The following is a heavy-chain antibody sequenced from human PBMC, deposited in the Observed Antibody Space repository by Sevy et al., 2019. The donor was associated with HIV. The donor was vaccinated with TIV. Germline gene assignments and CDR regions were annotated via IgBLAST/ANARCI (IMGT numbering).Heavy chain of an antibody. Sequence: GGSLRLSCAASGFDFKSHSMHWVRQAPGKGLEWISHISSTSNNIYYADSVQGRFTISRDNAKNSLYLQMNSLRAEDTAVYYCVKDNWELMNYYYLDVWGKGTTVTVSS. CDR3: VKDNWELMNYYYLDV. CDR2: ISSTSNNI. J-gene: IGHJ6*03. D-gene: IGHD1-7*01. V-gene: IGHV3-48*01. CDR1: GFDFKSHS.